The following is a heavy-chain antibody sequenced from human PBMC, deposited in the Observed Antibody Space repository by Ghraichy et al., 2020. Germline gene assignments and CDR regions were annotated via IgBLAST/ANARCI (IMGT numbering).Heavy chain of an antibody. J-gene: IGHJ3*02. D-gene: IGHD2-2*01. CDR1: GFTFSSYG. CDR2: ISYDGSNK. Sequence: GGSLRLSCAASGFTFSSYGMHWVRQAPGKGLEWVAVISYDGSNKYYADSVKGRFTISRDNSKNTLYLQMNSLRTEDTAVYYCAKDRDIVVVPAARTTDAFDMSGEGSIVTVSS. CDR3: AKDRDIVVVPAARTTDAFDM. V-gene: IGHV3-30*18.